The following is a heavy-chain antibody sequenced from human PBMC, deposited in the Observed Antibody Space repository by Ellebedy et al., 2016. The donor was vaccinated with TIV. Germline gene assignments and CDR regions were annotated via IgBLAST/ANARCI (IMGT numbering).Heavy chain of an antibody. CDR2: SVGVGTTK. D-gene: IGHD1-26*01. J-gene: IGHJ3*01. CDR3: ARRGNYMGDAFDV. CDR1: GFTFSMYG. Sequence: GGSLRLXCTASGFTFSMYGINWVRQAPGQGLEWVAFSVGVGTTKYYADSVKGRFTISRDNVENSLYLQMSSLRVEDTAVYFYARRGNYMGDAFDVWGQGTVVTVSS. V-gene: IGHV3-48*01.